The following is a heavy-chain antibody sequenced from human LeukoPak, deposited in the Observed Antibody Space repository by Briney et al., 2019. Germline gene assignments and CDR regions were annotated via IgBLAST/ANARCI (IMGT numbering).Heavy chain of an antibody. CDR3: ARANSYDSSGRLYGMDV. J-gene: IGHJ6*02. V-gene: IGHV4-31*11. CDR1: GGSFSGYY. CDR2: IYYSGST. Sequence: PSETLSLTCAVYGGSFSGYYWSWIRQHPGKGLEWIGYIYYSGSTYYNPSLKSRVTISVDTSKNQFSLKLSSVTAADTAVYYCARANSYDSSGRLYGMDVWGQGTTVTVSS. D-gene: IGHD3-22*01.